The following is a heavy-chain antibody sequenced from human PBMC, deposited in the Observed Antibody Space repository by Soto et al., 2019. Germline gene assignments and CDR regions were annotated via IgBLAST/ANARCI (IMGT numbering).Heavy chain of an antibody. V-gene: IGHV4-34*01. J-gene: IGHJ3*02. CDR2: INHSGST. D-gene: IGHD5-12*01. Sequence: SETLSLTCAVYGGSFSGYYWSWIRQPPGKGLEWIGEINHSGSTNYNPSLKSRVTISVDTAKNQFSLKLSSVTAADTAVYYCARGPPESVRLRSKFGAFDIWGQGTMVTVSS. CDR1: GGSFSGYY. CDR3: ARGPPESVRLRSKFGAFDI.